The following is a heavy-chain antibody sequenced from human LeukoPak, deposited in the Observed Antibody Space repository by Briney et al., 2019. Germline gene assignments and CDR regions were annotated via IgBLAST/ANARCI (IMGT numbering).Heavy chain of an antibody. CDR1: GYTFTGYY. J-gene: IGHJ6*03. D-gene: IGHD5-12*01. V-gene: IGHV1-2*02. CDR2: INPNSGGT. Sequence: ASVKVSCKASGYTFTGYYMHWVRQAPGQGLEWMGWINPNSGGTNYAQKFQGRVTMTRDTSISTAYMELSRLRSGDTAVYYCARNSGWYYYYYMDVWGKGTTVTISS. CDR3: ARNSGWYYYYYMDV.